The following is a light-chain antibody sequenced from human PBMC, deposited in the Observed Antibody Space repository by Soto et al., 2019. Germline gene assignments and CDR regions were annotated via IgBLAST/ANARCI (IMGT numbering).Light chain of an antibody. CDR3: CSYAGSYTFVI. CDR1: SNDVGGYNY. CDR2: DVN. J-gene: IGLJ2*01. Sequence: QSALTQPRSVSGSPGQSITISCTGTSNDVGGYNYVSWYQQHPGKAPKLLIYDVNKRHSRAPDRFSGSKSGNTASLTISGLQAEDEADYHCCSYAGSYTFVIFGGGTKLTVL. V-gene: IGLV2-11*01.